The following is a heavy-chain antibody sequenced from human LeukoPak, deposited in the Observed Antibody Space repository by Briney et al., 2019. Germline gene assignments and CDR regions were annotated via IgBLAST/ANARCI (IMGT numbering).Heavy chain of an antibody. Sequence: SSDTLSLTCTVSGGPISIYHWSWIRPPPGKGLEWIGYIYYSGSTNYSPSLKSRVTISIDTSKNQFSLKLSSVPAADTAVYYCARATPYYYDSRGPRAGFDPWGQGTLVTVSS. CDR3: ARATPYYYDSRGPRAGFDP. D-gene: IGHD3-22*01. CDR1: GGPISIYH. CDR2: IYYSGST. J-gene: IGHJ5*02. V-gene: IGHV4-59*07.